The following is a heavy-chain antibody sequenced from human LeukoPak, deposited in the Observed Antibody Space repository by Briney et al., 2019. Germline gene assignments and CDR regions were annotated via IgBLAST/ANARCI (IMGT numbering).Heavy chain of an antibody. Sequence: GGSLRLSCAASGFTFSSYSMNWVRQAPGKGLEWVSSISSSSSYIYYADSVKGRFTISGDNAKNSLYLQMNSLRAEDTAVYYCASWAVAGTGFAFDIWGQGTMVTVSS. CDR2: ISSSSSYI. CDR3: ASWAVAGTGFAFDI. CDR1: GFTFSSYS. V-gene: IGHV3-21*01. D-gene: IGHD6-19*01. J-gene: IGHJ3*02.